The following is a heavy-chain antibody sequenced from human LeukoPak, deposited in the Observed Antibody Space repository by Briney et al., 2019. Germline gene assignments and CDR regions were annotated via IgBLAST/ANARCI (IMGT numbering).Heavy chain of an antibody. CDR2: IYYSGST. D-gene: IGHD3-22*01. CDR3: ARSAAGITMIVVVISPFGY. V-gene: IGHV4-39*07. Sequence: PSETLSLTCTVSGGSISSSSYYWGWIRQPPGKGLEWIGSIYYSGSTYYNPSLKSRVTISVDTSKNQFSLKPSSVTAADTAAYYCARSAAGITMIVVVISPFGYWGQGTLVTVSS. CDR1: GGSISSSSYY. J-gene: IGHJ4*02.